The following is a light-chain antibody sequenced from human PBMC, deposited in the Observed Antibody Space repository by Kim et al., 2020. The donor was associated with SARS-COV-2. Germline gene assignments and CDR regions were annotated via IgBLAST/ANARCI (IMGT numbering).Light chain of an antibody. CDR2: AAS. V-gene: IGKV1-27*01. J-gene: IGKJ5*01. Sequence: VGDRVNITCRASKGISNYLAWYQQKPGKVPKLLIYAASALQSGVPSRFSGSGSGTDFTLTISSLQPEDVATYYCQKYNSALSITFGQGTRLEIK. CDR3: QKYNSALSIT. CDR1: KGISNY.